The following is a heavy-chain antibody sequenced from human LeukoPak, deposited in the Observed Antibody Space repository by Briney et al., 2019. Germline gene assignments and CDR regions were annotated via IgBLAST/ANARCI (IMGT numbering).Heavy chain of an antibody. CDR3: AGRLWRRDGYNLSAFDI. J-gene: IGHJ3*02. CDR1: GGSISSYY. Sequence: SETLSLTCTVSGGSISSYYWSWIRQPPGKGLEWIGDIYYSGSTNYNPSLKRRVTISVDTSKNQFSLKLSSVTAADTAVYYCAGRLWRRDGYNLSAFDIWGQGTMVTVSS. CDR2: IYYSGST. V-gene: IGHV4-59*01. D-gene: IGHD5-24*01.